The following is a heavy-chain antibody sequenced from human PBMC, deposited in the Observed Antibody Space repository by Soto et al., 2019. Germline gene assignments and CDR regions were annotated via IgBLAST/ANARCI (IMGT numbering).Heavy chain of an antibody. CDR3: ARSDYGGNLYYFDY. CDR2: IYPGDSDT. V-gene: IGHV5-51*01. Sequence: GEYLKISCKGSGYSFSNYWIGWVRQMPGKGLEWMGIIYPGDSDTRYSPSFQGQVTISADKSISTIYLRWSSLKASDTAMYHCARSDYGGNLYYFDYWGQGTLVTVSS. J-gene: IGHJ4*02. D-gene: IGHD4-17*01. CDR1: GYSFSNYW.